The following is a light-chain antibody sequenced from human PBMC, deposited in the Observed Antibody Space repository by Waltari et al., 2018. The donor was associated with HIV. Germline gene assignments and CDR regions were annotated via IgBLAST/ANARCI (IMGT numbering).Light chain of an antibody. CDR3: AAWDDSLNGPL. CDR1: SPNLGRNR. Sequence: QSVLTQPPSASGPPGQRVTTSCPGSSPNLGRNRVSWSRQFPGTAPKLLIYKTNQRPSGVPDRFSGSKSGTSASLAISGLQSDDESVYYCAAWDDSLNGPLFGGGTQLTVL. CDR2: KTN. J-gene: IGLJ2*01. V-gene: IGLV1-44*01.